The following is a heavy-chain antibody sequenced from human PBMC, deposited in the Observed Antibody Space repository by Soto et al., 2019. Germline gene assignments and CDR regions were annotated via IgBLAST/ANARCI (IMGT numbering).Heavy chain of an antibody. Sequence: SETLSLTCAVSGYSISSGYHWGWIRQPPGKGLEWIGSIYHSGSTYYNPSLKSRVTISVDTSKNQFSLKLSSVTAADTAVYYCARKIGSGSYPLIDYWGQGTLVTVSS. V-gene: IGHV4-38-2*01. CDR2: IYHSGST. J-gene: IGHJ4*02. D-gene: IGHD3-10*01. CDR1: GYSISSGYH. CDR3: ARKIGSGSYPLIDY.